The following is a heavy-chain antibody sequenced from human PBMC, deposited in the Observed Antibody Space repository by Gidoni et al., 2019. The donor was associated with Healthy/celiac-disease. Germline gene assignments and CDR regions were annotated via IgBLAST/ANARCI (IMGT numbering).Heavy chain of an antibody. J-gene: IGHJ4*02. V-gene: IGHV4-34*01. CDR2: INRSGST. CDR3: ARGRVRSYGVYTTVLAPFDY. D-gene: IGHD2-8*01. Sequence: QVRLHQWGAGPLKPSATLSLPCAVAGGSYRGYYLTWIRQPPGKGLEWIGEINRSGSTNYNPSLKSRVTISVDTSKNQFSLKLSSVTAADTAVYYCARGRVRSYGVYTTVLAPFDYWGQGTLVTVSS. CDR1: GGSYRGYY.